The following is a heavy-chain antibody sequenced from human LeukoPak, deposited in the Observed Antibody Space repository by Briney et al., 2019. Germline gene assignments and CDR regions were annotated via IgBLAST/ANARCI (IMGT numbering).Heavy chain of an antibody. CDR1: GFTFSSYS. J-gene: IGHJ3*02. V-gene: IGHV3-21*01. Sequence: GGSLRLSCAASGFTFSSYSMNWVRQAPGKGLEWVSSISSSSSYIYYADSVKGRFTISRDNAKNSLYLQMNSLRAEDTAVYYCANLVVPAAMGAYDAFDIWGQGTMVTVSS. D-gene: IGHD2-2*01. CDR3: ANLVVPAAMGAYDAFDI. CDR2: ISSSSSYI.